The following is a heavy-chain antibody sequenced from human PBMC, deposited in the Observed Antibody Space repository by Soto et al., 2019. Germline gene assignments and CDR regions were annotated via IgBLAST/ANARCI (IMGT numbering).Heavy chain of an antibody. V-gene: IGHV1-18*01. CDR1: GYIFTTYS. CDR3: AGEALGVRASWFDP. J-gene: IGHJ5*02. Sequence: QVQMVQSGTEVKKPGASVKVSCKASGYIFTTYSIAWVRQAPGQGLEWMGLISAYNGNTNYAQKFQGTVTMTSVTATHPAHIEPRGLRLAARALYFCAGEALGVRASWFDPWGQGALVTFAS. CDR2: ISAYNGNT. D-gene: IGHD3-16*01.